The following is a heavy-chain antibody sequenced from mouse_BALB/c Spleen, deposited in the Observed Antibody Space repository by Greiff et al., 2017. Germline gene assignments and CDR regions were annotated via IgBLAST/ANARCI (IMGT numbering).Heavy chain of an antibody. CDR1: GFTFSSYG. J-gene: IGHJ3*01. V-gene: IGHV5-6*01. Sequence: EVKLMESGGDLVKPGGSLKLSCAASGFTFSSYGMSWVRQTPDKRLEWVATISSGSSYTYYPDSVKGRFTISRDNAKNTLYLQMSSLKSEDTAMYYCAKEAWFAYWGQGTLVTVSA. CDR3: AKEAWFAY. CDR2: ISSGSSYT.